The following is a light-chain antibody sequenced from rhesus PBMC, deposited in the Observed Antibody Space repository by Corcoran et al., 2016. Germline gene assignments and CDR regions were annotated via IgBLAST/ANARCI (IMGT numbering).Light chain of an antibody. Sequence: QVILTLSPATLSLSPGERATLSCRASQSVSSYLAWYQQKPGQAPRLLIYGASSRATGIPDRFSGSGSGTDFTLTISSLEPEDVGVYHCYQHSSGYSFGQGTKVEIK. CDR1: QSVSSY. CDR2: GAS. CDR3: YQHSSGYS. J-gene: IGKJ2*01. V-gene: IGKV3-10*01.